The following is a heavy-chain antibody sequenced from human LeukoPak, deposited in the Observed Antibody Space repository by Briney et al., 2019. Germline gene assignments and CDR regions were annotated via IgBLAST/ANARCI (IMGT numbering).Heavy chain of an antibody. D-gene: IGHD1-14*01. CDR2: TYYRSKWYN. Sequence: SQTLSLTCAISGDTVSNKRSAWNWIRHSPSRGLEWLGRTYYRSKWYNDYAVSVKSRITINPDTSKNQCSMQLNSVSPEDTAVYYCARVNSWTEEPDTGFDYWGQGILVTVSS. V-gene: IGHV6-1*01. J-gene: IGHJ4*02. CDR3: ARVNSWTEEPDTGFDY. CDR1: GDTVSNKRSA.